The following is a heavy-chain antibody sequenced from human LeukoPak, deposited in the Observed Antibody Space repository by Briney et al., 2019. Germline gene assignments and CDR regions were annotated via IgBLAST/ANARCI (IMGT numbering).Heavy chain of an antibody. V-gene: IGHV3-11*01. CDR3: ASYDYVWGSYRFDNY. CDR2: ISSSGSTI. J-gene: IGHJ4*02. Sequence: PGGSLRLSCAASGFTFSDYYMSWIRQAPGKGLEWVSYISSSGSTIYYADSVKGRFTISRDNAKNSLYLQMNSLRAEDTAVYYCASYDYVWGSYRFDNYWGQGTLVTVSS. CDR1: GFTFSDYY. D-gene: IGHD3-16*02.